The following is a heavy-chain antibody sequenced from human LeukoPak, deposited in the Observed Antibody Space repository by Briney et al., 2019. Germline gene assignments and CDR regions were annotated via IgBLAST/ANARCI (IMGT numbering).Heavy chain of an antibody. CDR3: ARDKSYSTLPGTSRNWFDP. V-gene: IGHV3-11*04. CDR2: ISTSGSTI. CDR1: GFTFSDYS. D-gene: IGHD1-14*01. J-gene: IGHJ5*02. Sequence: GRSLRLSSAVSGFTFSDYSMRWNRQPPGNGLEWDSYISTSGSTIYYADSVKGRFTISRDNAKNSLYLQMNSLRAEDTAVYYCARDKSYSTLPGTSRNWFDPWGQRTLVTVSS.